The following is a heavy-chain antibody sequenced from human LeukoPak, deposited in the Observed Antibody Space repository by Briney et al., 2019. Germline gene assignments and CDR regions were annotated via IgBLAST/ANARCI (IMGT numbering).Heavy chain of an antibody. CDR2: INHSGST. J-gene: IGHJ4*02. D-gene: IGHD5-18*01. CDR3: ARDYQGGYGDKTVDY. CDR1: GGSFSGYY. Sequence: PSETLSLTCAVYGGSFSGYYWSWIRQPPGKGLEWIGEINHSGSTYYNPSLKSRVTISVDTSKNQFSLKLSSVTAADTAVYYCARDYQGGYGDKTVDYWGQGTLVTVSS. V-gene: IGHV4-34*01.